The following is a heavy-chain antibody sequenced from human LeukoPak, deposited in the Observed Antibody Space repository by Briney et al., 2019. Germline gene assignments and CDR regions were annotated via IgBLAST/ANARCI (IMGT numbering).Heavy chain of an antibody. Sequence: GGSLRLSCAASGFTFNDYWMHWVRQAPGQGLVWVSRINTDGSRIYYADSVKGRFTISRDNAKNTVYLEMNSLRAEDTAVYYCAKESSGWYGVRIDYWGQGTLVTVSS. V-gene: IGHV3-74*01. J-gene: IGHJ4*02. CDR3: AKESSGWYGVRIDY. CDR2: INTDGSRI. D-gene: IGHD6-19*01. CDR1: GFTFNDYW.